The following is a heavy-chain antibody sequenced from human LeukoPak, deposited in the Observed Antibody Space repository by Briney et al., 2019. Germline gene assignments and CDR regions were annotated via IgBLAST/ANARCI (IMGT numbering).Heavy chain of an antibody. D-gene: IGHD5-12*01. CDR2: ISGSGGST. CDR1: GFTFSSYG. Sequence: PGGSLRLSCAASGFTFSSYGMSWVRQAPGKGLEWVSAISGSGGSTYYADSVKGRFTISRDNSKNTLYLQMNSLRAEDTAVYYCARAAGGVSGYDLYYFDYWGQGALVTVSS. V-gene: IGHV3-23*01. CDR3: ARAAGGVSGYDLYYFDY. J-gene: IGHJ4*02.